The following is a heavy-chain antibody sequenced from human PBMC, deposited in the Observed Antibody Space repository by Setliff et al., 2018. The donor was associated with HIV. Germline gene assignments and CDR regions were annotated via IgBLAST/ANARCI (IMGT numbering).Heavy chain of an antibody. Sequence: SETLSLTCTVSGGSISPYYWSWIRQPPGKGLEWIAWISDRGTTNYNPSLKSRVTLSVDTSKNQFSLSLTSVTGADTAVYYCARDQSDWFYWGQGTLVTVSS. CDR2: ISDRGTT. J-gene: IGHJ4*02. CDR1: GGSISPYY. D-gene: IGHD3-3*01. CDR3: ARDQSDWFY. V-gene: IGHV4-59*01.